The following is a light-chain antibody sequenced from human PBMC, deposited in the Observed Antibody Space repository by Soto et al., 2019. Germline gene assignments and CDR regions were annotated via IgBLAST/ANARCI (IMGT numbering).Light chain of an antibody. V-gene: IGKV1-27*01. CDR1: QGISNY. CDR2: AAS. J-gene: IGKJ4*01. Sequence: DIQMTQSPSSLSASVGDRVTITCRASQGISNYLAWYQQKPVKVPKLLIYAASTLQSGVPSRFSGSGSGTDFTLTISSLQPEDVATYYWQKYNSAPPLTFGGGTKVEIK. CDR3: QKYNSAPPLT.